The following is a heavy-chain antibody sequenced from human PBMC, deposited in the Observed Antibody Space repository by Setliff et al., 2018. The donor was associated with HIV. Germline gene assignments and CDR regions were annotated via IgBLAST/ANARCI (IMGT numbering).Heavy chain of an antibody. V-gene: IGHV3-23*01. CDR1: GFTFSSYA. CDR3: AKGFRPVDTALVSGPTY. CDR2: ITSGGST. J-gene: IGHJ4*02. D-gene: IGHD5-18*01. Sequence: PGGSLRLSCAASGFTFSSYAMSWVRQTPEKGLEWVSIITSGGSTYYADSAKGRFIISRDNSQNTLYLQMNSLRVEDTAVYYCAKGFRPVDTALVSGPTYWGQGIRVTVSS.